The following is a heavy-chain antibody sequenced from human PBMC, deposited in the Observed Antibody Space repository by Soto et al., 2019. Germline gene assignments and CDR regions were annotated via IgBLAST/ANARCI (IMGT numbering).Heavy chain of an antibody. CDR1: GFTVSSNY. V-gene: IGHV3-53*01. Sequence: GGSLRLSCAASGFTVSSNYMSWVRQAPGKGLEWVSVIYSGGSTYYADSVKGRFTISRDNSKNTLYLQMNSLRAEDTAVYYCARDRARYCSGGSCPLYYYGMDVWGQGTTVTVSS. CDR3: ARDRARYCSGGSCPLYYYGMDV. D-gene: IGHD2-15*01. J-gene: IGHJ6*02. CDR2: IYSGGST.